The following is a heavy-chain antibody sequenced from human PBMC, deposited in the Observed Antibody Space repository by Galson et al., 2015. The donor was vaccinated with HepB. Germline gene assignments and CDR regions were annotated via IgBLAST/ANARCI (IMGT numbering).Heavy chain of an antibody. V-gene: IGHV5-10-1*01. CDR1: GYRFTSYW. CDR2: IDPTDSYT. J-gene: IGHJ6*01. CDR3: AGRQVVEGGDYSSMDV. Sequence: QSGAEVKKPGESLRISCKGSGYRFTSYWITWVRQMPGKGLEWMGRIDPTDSYTNYSPSFQGHVTISADKSISTAYLQWSSLKASDTAKYYCAGRQVVEGGDYSSMDVWVQGSMVTVSS. D-gene: IGHD2-15*01.